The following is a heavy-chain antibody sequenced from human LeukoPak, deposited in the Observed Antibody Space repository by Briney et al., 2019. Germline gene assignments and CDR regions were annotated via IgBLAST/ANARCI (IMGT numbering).Heavy chain of an antibody. D-gene: IGHD2-2*01. CDR2: IYSGGDT. J-gene: IGHJ4*02. Sequence: PGGSLRLSCAASGFTFSSYSMNWVRQAPGKGLEWVSVIYSGGDTYYADSVKGRFTISRDISKNTLYLQMNSLRAEDTAFYYCARSPPASPFDYWGQGTLVTVSS. CDR1: GFTFSSYS. CDR3: ARSPPASPFDY. V-gene: IGHV3-53*01.